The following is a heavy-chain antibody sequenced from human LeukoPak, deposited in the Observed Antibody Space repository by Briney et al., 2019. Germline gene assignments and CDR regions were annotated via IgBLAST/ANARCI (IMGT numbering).Heavy chain of an antibody. J-gene: IGHJ4*02. Sequence: HPGRSLRLSCAASGFTFSSYAMHRVRQAPGKGLEWVAVISYDGSNKYYADSVKGRFTISRDNSKNTLYLQMNSLRAEDTAVYYCARAAGGYRGYFDYWGQGTLVTVSS. D-gene: IGHD5-12*01. CDR1: GFTFSSYA. V-gene: IGHV3-30*04. CDR3: ARAAGGYRGYFDY. CDR2: ISYDGSNK.